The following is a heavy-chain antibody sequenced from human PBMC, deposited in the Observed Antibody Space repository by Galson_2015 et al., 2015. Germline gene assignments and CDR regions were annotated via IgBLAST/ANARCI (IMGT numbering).Heavy chain of an antibody. V-gene: IGHV4-4*02. D-gene: IGHD5-12*01. J-gene: IGHJ6*02. CDR1: GGSISSGNW. Sequence: SETLSLTCAVSGGSISSGNWWSWVRQPPGKGLEWIGEIYHSGSTNYNPSLKSRVTISVDKSKNQFSLKLSSVTAADTAVYYCATSGYSGYGVYYYYYGMDVWGQGTTVTVSS. CDR2: IYHSGST. CDR3: ATSGYSGYGVYYYYYGMDV.